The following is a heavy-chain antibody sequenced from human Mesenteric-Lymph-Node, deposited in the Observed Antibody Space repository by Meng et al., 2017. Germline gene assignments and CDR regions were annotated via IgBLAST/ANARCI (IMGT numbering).Heavy chain of an antibody. Sequence: GQLGQAGAGVEKPGSSGKVSCKASGGTFSSYAISWVRQAPGQGLEWMGGIIPIFGTANYAQKFQGRVTITADKSTSTAYMELSSLRSEDTAVYYCARDLVGGTGFDPWGQGTLVTVSS. CDR1: GGTFSSYA. D-gene: IGHD1-26*01. CDR3: ARDLVGGTGFDP. J-gene: IGHJ5*02. V-gene: IGHV1-69*06. CDR2: IIPIFGTA.